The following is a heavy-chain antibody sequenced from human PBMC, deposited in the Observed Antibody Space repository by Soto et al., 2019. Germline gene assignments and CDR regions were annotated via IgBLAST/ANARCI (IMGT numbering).Heavy chain of an antibody. CDR1: CGSTSGFF. CDR3: ARSVAVPGAHIDY. Sequence: SETPSLARSVSCGSTSGFFWSWIRQSPGKGLERLGYVYYTGSTNYSPSLRSRVSISVDTSKNEFSLRLSSVTAADTAVYFCARSVAVPGAHIDYWGQGTQVTVS. CDR2: VYYTGST. D-gene: IGHD6-19*01. V-gene: IGHV4-59*01. J-gene: IGHJ4*02.